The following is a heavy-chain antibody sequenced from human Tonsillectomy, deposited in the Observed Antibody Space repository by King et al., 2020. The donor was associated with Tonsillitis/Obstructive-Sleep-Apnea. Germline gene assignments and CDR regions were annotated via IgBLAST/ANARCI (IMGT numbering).Heavy chain of an antibody. CDR1: GGSISDRSYY. J-gene: IGHJ2*01. Sequence: QVQLQESGPGLVQPSQTLSLTCTVSGGSISDRSYYWSWIRQHPGKGLEWIGYIYFSGRTYYNSSLQSRVTISVATSKNQFSLKLSSVTVEDTAVYYCARTFRTGGYWYFDLWGRGTLVTVSS. D-gene: IGHD1-1*01. V-gene: IGHV4-31*03. CDR3: ARTFRTGGYWYFDL. CDR2: IYFSGRT.